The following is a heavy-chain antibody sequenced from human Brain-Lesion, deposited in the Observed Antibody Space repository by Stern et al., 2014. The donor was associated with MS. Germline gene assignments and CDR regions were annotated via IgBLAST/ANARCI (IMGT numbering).Heavy chain of an antibody. Sequence: VQLVESGGDLVQPGRSLRLSCAAFGFTFDDYAMHWVRQAPGKGLGWVAGISWNSGTIGYADSVKVRFTTSRDNAYSSLYLQMNSLRPEDTALYYCARDITGSSAYFAYWGQGTLVTVSS. D-gene: IGHD1-14*01. CDR1: GFTFDDYA. V-gene: IGHV3-9*01. J-gene: IGHJ4*02. CDR3: ARDITGSSAYFAY. CDR2: ISWNSGTI.